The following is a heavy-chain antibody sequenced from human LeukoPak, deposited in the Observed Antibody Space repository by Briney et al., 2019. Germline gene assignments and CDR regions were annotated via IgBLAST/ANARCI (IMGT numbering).Heavy chain of an antibody. Sequence: ASVKVSCKASGYTFTSYGISWVRQAPGQGLEWMGWISAYNGNTNYAQKLQGRVTMTTDTSTSTAYMELRSLRSDDTAVYYCASFLRSGSHWFWFDPWGQGTLVTVSS. J-gene: IGHJ5*02. D-gene: IGHD3-10*02. CDR2: ISAYNGNT. CDR1: GYTFTSYG. CDR3: ASFLRSGSHWFWFDP. V-gene: IGHV1-18*01.